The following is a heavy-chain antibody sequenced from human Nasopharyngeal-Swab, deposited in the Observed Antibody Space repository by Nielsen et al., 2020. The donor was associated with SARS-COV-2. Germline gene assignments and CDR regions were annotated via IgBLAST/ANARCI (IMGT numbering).Heavy chain of an antibody. J-gene: IGHJ4*02. CDR3: AGHPADFDY. CDR2: MKPSGRT. Sequence: SEALSLTCAVYGGSCSDYHWCWIRQPPGKGLEWIGEMKPSGRTNYNPPLKSRVAISIDTSKNQFFLNLRSVTAADTAVFYCAGHPADFDYWGQGTLVTVSS. V-gene: IGHV4-34*01. CDR1: GGSCSDYH.